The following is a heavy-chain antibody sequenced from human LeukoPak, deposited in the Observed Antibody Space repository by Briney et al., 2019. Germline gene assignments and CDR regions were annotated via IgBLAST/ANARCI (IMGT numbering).Heavy chain of an antibody. CDR2: IYYSGST. CDR1: GGSISSSSYY. V-gene: IGHV4-39*01. J-gene: IGHJ4*02. Sequence: SETLSLTCTVSGGSISSSSYYWGWIRQPPGKGLEWIGSIYYSGSTYYNPSLKSRVTISVDTSKNQFSLKLSSVTAADTAVYYRARRAPAAIDYWGQGTLVTVSS. D-gene: IGHD2-2*01. CDR3: ARRAPAAIDY.